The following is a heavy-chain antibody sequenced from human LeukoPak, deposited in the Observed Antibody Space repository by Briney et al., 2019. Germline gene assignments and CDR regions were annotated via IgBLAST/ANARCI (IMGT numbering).Heavy chain of an antibody. V-gene: IGHV1-18*01. CDR1: GYTFTSYG. D-gene: IGHD3-16*01. CDR3: ARGRLEGAIDY. Sequence: GASVKVSCKASGYTFTSYGISWVRQAPGQGLEWMGWISTYNDNTNYAQKFQGKVPMTTDTTTSTAYMELRSLRSDDTAVYYCARGRLEGAIDYWGQGTLVTVSS. CDR2: ISTYNDNT. J-gene: IGHJ4*02.